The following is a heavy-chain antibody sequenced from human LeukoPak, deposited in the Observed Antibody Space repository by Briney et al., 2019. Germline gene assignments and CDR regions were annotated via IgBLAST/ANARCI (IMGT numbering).Heavy chain of an antibody. D-gene: IGHD3-10*01. CDR1: GGSISSYY. CDR2: IYYSGST. Sequence: SETLSLTCTVSGGSISSYYWSWIRQPPGKGLEWIGYIYYSGSTNYNPSLKSRVTISVDTSKNQFSLKLSSVTAADTAVYYCARSRSYTGDGFDYWGQGALVTVSS. V-gene: IGHV4-59*08. CDR3: ARSRSYTGDGFDY. J-gene: IGHJ4*02.